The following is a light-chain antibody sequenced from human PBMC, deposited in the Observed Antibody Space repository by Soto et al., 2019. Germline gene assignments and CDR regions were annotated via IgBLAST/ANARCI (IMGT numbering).Light chain of an antibody. CDR3: QHRSNWPRT. CDR2: DAS. CDR1: QSVSRY. J-gene: IGKJ2*01. V-gene: IGKV3-11*01. Sequence: EIVLTQSPATLSLSPGDTATLSCRASQSVSRYLAWYQQKPGQALRLLIYDASNRATGIPARFSGSGSGTDFTLTIGSLEPEDFAVYYCQHRSNWPRTFGQGTKVEIK.